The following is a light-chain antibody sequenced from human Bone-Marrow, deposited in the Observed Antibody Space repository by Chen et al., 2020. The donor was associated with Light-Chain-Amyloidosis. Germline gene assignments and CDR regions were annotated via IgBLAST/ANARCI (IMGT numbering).Light chain of an antibody. CDR1: DLPTKY. J-gene: IGLJ2*01. Sequence: SYHLTQPPSVSVSPGQTARIPCSGDDLPTKYAYWYQQKPGQAPVLVIHKDTERPAGISERFSGSSSGTTATLTISGVQAEDEADYHCQSADSSGTYEEIFGGGTKLTVL. CDR3: QSADSSGTYEEI. CDR2: KDT. V-gene: IGLV3-25*03.